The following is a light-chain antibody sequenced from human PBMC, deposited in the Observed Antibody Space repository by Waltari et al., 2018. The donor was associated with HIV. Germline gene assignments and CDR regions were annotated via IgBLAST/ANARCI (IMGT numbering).Light chain of an antibody. CDR1: QGISNY. CDR2: DAS. J-gene: IGKJ5*01. CDR3: QKYNSDPRP. Sequence: DIQLTQSPSSLSASLGDRVTITCRASQGISNYLAWYRQKTGNVPELLISDASTLQSGVPSRFSGSGAGTDFTLTISNLQPEDVAIYYGQKYNSDPRPFGQGTRLDIK. V-gene: IGKV1-27*01.